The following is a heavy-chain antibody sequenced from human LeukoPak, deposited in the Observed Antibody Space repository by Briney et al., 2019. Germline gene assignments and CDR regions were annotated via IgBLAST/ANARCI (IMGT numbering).Heavy chain of an antibody. D-gene: IGHD4-17*01. J-gene: IGHJ2*01. Sequence: SQTLSLTCVVSGGSISNGGYSWNWIRQPPGKGLEWIGYIYHSGSTYYNPSLKSRVTISVDRSKNQFSLKLSSVTAADTAVYYCVYGWYFDLWGRGTLVTVSS. V-gene: IGHV4-30-2*01. CDR2: IYHSGST. CDR3: VYGWYFDL. CDR1: GGSISNGGYS.